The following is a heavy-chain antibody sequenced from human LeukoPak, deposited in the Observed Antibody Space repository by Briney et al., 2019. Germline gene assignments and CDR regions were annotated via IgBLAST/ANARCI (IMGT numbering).Heavy chain of an antibody. D-gene: IGHD4-17*01. Sequence: GGSLRLSCAASGFTSSSYAMSWVRQAPGKGLEWVSAISGSGGNTYYADSVKGRFTISRDNSKNTLYLQMNSLRAEDTAVYYCAKAVSVTYFDYWGQGTLVTVSS. V-gene: IGHV3-23*01. CDR1: GFTSSSYA. CDR2: ISGSGGNT. J-gene: IGHJ4*02. CDR3: AKAVSVTYFDY.